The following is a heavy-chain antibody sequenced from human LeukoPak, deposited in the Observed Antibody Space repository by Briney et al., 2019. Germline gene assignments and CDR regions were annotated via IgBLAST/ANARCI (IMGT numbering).Heavy chain of an antibody. CDR2: ISAYNGNT. CDR3: ARFDDIVVVPAAF. CDR1: GYTLTSYG. D-gene: IGHD2-2*01. V-gene: IGHV1-18*01. J-gene: IGHJ4*02. Sequence: ASVTVSCKASGYTLTSYGISWVRQAPGQGLEWVGWISAYNGNTNYAQKLQGRVTMTTDTSTSTAYMELRSLRSDDTAVYYCARFDDIVVVPAAFWGQGTLVTVSS.